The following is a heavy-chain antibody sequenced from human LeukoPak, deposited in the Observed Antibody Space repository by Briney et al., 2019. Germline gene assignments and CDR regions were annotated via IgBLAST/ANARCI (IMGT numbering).Heavy chain of an antibody. CDR3: ARRPNYYDSSPFDY. Sequence: PSETLSLTCTVSGSSISSSSYHWGWIRQPPGKGLEWIGSIYYSGSTYYNPSLKSRVTISVDTSKNQFSLKLSSVTAADTAVYYCARRPNYYDSSPFDYWGQGTLVTVSS. CDR2: IYYSGST. V-gene: IGHV4-39*01. D-gene: IGHD3-22*01. CDR1: GSSISSSSYH. J-gene: IGHJ4*02.